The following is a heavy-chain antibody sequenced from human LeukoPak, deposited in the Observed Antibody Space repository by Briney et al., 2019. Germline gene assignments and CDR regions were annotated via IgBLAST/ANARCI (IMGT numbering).Heavy chain of an antibody. Sequence: SETLSLTCTVSGGSISSYYWSWIRQPPGKGLEWIGYIYYSGSTNYNPSLKSRVTISVDTSKNQFSLKLSSVTAADTAVYYCARVVKAVTPRGFYYYYGMDVWGQGTTVTVSS. D-gene: IGHD4-17*01. V-gene: IGHV4-59*01. J-gene: IGHJ6*02. CDR2: IYYSGST. CDR1: GGSISSYY. CDR3: ARVVKAVTPRGFYYYYGMDV.